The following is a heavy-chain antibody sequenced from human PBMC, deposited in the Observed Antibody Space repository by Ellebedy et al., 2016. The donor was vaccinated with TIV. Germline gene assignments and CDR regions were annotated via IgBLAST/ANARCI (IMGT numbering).Heavy chain of an antibody. D-gene: IGHD3-3*01. CDR3: AKELEHAIHGFDI. V-gene: IGHV3-30*18. J-gene: IGHJ3*02. Sequence: GESLKISCAASGFAFSSYGMHWVRQAPGKGLEWVAVISSDEGTSYYVDSVKGRFTISRDNSKNTLDLQMNSLRAEDTAIYYCAKELEHAIHGFDIWGQGTKVTVSS. CDR2: ISSDEGTS. CDR1: GFAFSSYG.